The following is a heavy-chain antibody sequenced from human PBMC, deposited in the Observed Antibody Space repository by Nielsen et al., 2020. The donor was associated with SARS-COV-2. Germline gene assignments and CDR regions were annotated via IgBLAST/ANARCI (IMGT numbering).Heavy chain of an antibody. V-gene: IGHV3-23*01. CDR2: IRNSGGST. J-gene: IGHJ6*02. Sequence: GESLKISCAASGFTFSSYAMSWVRQAPGKGLEWVSAIRNSGGSTYYSDSVKGRFTISRDNSKNTLYLQMNSLRAEDTAVYYCAKSSGSGIGMDVWGQGTTVTVSS. CDR3: AKSSGSGIGMDV. CDR1: GFTFSSYA. D-gene: IGHD3-10*01.